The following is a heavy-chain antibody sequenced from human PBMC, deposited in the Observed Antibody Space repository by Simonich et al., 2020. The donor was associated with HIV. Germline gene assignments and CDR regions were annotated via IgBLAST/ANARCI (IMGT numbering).Heavy chain of an antibody. CDR2: INPSTGDT. J-gene: IGHJ4*02. V-gene: IGHV1-2*02. CDR3: ARRTGVGRGFDY. Sequence: QVQLVQSGAEVKKPGASVKVSCKASGYTFTDYYMNWVRQAPGHGLGWMGWINPSTGDTNYAQNVQGRVTMTRDTSISTAYMELSRLRSDDTAVYYCARRTGVGRGFDYWGQGTLVTVSS. CDR1: GYTFTDYY. D-gene: IGHD7-27*01.